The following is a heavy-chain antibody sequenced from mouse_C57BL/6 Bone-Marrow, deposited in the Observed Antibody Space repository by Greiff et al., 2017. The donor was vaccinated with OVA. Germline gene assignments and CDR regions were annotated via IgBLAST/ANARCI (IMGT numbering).Heavy chain of an antibody. V-gene: IGHV1-82*01. CDR3: ARSYYGSSPYAMDY. CDR1: GYAFSSSW. D-gene: IGHD1-1*01. J-gene: IGHJ4*01. CDR2: IYPGDGDT. Sequence: SGPELVKPGASVKISCKASGYAFSSSWMNWVKQRPGKGLEWIGRIYPGDGDTNYNGKFKGKATLTADKSSSTAYMQLSSLTSEDSAVYFCARSYYGSSPYAMDYWGQGTSVTVSS.